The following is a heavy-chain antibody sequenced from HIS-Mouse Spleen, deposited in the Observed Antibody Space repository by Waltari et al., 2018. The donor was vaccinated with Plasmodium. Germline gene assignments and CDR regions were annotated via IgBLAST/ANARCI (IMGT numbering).Heavy chain of an antibody. D-gene: IGHD1-1*01. V-gene: IGHV3-13*01. CDR1: GFTFSSYD. J-gene: IGHJ3*02. Sequence: EVQLVESGGGLVQPGGSLRLSCAASGFTFSSYDMQWVRQATGKGLAGVSAIGTAGYTYYPGSVKGRFTISRENAKNSLYLQMNSLRAGDTAVYYCARGRWNHAFDIWGQGTMVTVSS. CDR3: ARGRWNHAFDI. CDR2: IGTAGYT.